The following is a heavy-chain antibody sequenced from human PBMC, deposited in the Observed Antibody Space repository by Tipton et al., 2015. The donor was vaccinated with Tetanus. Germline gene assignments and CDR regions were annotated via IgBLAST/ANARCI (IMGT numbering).Heavy chain of an antibody. V-gene: IGHV3-7*01. CDR2: IKEDGSDT. CDR3: ARDAGRRYGLDL. CDR1: GFIFNDYS. Sequence: AVSGFIFNDYSMTWVRQAPGRGLEWVANIKEDGSDTQYVDYVKGRFTISRDSAKNSLDLQMDGLRVEDTAVYYCARDAGRRYGLDLWGQGTSVTVSS. J-gene: IGHJ6*02.